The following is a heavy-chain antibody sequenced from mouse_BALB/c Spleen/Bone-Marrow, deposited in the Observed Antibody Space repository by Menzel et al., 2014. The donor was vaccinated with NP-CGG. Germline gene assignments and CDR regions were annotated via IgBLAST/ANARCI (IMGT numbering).Heavy chain of an antibody. CDR3: ARWEYYAMDY. J-gene: IGHJ4*01. CDR2: IDPANGNT. CDR1: GFNIKDTY. D-gene: IGHD4-1*01. V-gene: IGHV14-3*02. Sequence: VQLQQSGAELVKPGASVKLSCTASGFNIKDTYMHWVKQRPEQGLEWIGRIDPANGNTKYDPKFQGKATITAGTSSNTAYLQLSSLTSEDAAVYYCARWEYYAMDYWGQGTSVNVHS.